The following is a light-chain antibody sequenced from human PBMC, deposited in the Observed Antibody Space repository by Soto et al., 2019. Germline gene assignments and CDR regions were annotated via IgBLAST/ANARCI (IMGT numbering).Light chain of an antibody. J-gene: IGKJ1*01. V-gene: IGKV3-15*01. CDR2: GAS. Sequence: IVMTQSPATLSVSPGERATLSCRASQSVSSNLAWYQQKPGQAPRLLIYGASTRATGIPARFSGSGSGTEFTLTISSLQSEDFAVYYCQQYNNWPWTFGQGIKVDIX. CDR1: QSVSSN. CDR3: QQYNNWPWT.